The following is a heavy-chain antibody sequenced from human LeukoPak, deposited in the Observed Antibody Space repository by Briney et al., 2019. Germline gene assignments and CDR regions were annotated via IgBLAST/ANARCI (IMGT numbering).Heavy chain of an antibody. CDR1: GWSFNDYY. CDR3: ARGQVPAARGYNWFDP. D-gene: IGHD2-2*01. CDR2: INARGDT. Sequence: SETLSLTCAVYGWSFNDYYWNWIRQPPGKGLEWIGEINARGDTNYNPSLKSRVTISVDTSKKQFSLRLASMIAADAALYYCARGQVPAARGYNWFDPWGQGTLVTVSS. V-gene: IGHV4-34*01. J-gene: IGHJ5*02.